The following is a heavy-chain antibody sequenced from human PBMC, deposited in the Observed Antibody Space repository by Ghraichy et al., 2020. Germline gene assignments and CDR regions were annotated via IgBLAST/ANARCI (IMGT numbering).Heavy chain of an antibody. J-gene: IGHJ4*02. CDR2: INSDGISR. CDR1: GFTFSSYW. Sequence: ETLSLTCAASGFTFSSYWMHWVRQAPGKGLMWVSRINSDGISRNYADSVKGRFTISRDNAKNTVYLQMNSLRAEDTAVYYCARDHAVNWYSSGWYPGDYWGQGTLVTVSS. D-gene: IGHD6-19*01. CDR3: ARDHAVNWYSSGWYPGDY. V-gene: IGHV3-74*01.